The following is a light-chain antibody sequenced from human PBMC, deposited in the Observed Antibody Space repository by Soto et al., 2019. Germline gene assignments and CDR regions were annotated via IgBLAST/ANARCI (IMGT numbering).Light chain of an antibody. CDR1: KLGDKY. CDR3: QAWDSFTVV. Sequence: SYELTQPPSVSLSPGQTASITCSGDKLGDKYACWYQQKPGQSPVLLIYQDNKRPSGIPERFSGSNSGNTATLTISGTQAMDEADYYCQAWDSFTVVFGGGTKVTVL. CDR2: QDN. J-gene: IGLJ2*01. V-gene: IGLV3-1*01.